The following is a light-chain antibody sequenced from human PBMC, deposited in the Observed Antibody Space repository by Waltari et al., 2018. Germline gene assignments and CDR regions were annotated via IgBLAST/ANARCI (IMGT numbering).Light chain of an antibody. Sequence: DIQMTQSPSSLSASVGDRVTITCRASQVINSYLAWFQQKPVRAPRSLIYAASNLQTGVSSKFSGSRSGTDFTLTISSLQPEDFATYYCQQYFSYPLTFGGGTKVEIK. CDR3: QQYFSYPLT. CDR2: AAS. CDR1: QVINSY. V-gene: IGKV1-16*02. J-gene: IGKJ4*01.